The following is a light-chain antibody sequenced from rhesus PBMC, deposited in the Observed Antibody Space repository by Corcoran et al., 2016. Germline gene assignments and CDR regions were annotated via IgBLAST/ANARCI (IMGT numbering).Light chain of an antibody. CDR1: QGIRSW. CDR3: QQYSSRPLT. V-gene: IGKV1-22*01. Sequence: DIQMTQSPSFLSASVGDTVTITCRASQGIRSWVAWYQQKPGKAPKLLNDKESRLQSGVPSRISVRGSWTDFTLAISSLQSEDFATYYCQQYSSRPLTFGGGTKVELK. J-gene: IGKJ4*01. CDR2: KES.